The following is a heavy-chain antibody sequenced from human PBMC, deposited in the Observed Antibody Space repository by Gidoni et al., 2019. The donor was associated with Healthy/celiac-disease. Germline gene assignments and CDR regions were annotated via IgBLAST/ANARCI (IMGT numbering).Heavy chain of an antibody. Sequence: QVQLVQSGAEVKKPGASVKVSCKASGYTFTGNYMHWGRQAPGQGLEWMGRINPNSGGTNYAQKCQGRVTMTRDTSISTAYMELSRLRSDDTAVYYCARIAGTCYCSGGSCYSCPFDPWGQGTLVTVSS. J-gene: IGHJ5*02. CDR1: GYTFTGNY. V-gene: IGHV1-2*06. D-gene: IGHD2-15*01. CDR2: INPNSGGT. CDR3: ARIAGTCYCSGGSCYSCPFDP.